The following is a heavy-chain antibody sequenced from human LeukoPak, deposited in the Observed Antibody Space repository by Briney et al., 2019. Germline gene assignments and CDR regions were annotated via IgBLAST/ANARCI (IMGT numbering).Heavy chain of an antibody. Sequence: GGSLRLSCAASGFTFSSYGLHWVRQAPGKGLEWVAVISYDGSNNYYADSVKGRFTISRDNSKNTLYLQMNSLRAEDTAVYYCAKSMGYYDAFDIWGQGTMVTVSS. CDR2: ISYDGSNN. CDR1: GFTFSSYG. J-gene: IGHJ3*02. CDR3: AKSMGYYDAFDI. D-gene: IGHD2-15*01. V-gene: IGHV3-30*18.